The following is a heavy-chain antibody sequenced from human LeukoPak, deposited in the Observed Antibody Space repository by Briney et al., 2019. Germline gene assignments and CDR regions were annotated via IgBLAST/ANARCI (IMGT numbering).Heavy chain of an antibody. CDR3: ARDVLRFCSSTSCYASWSY. CDR2: INWNGGSK. CDR1: GLTFDDYG. J-gene: IGHJ4*02. D-gene: IGHD2-2*01. V-gene: IGHV3-20*04. Sequence: GGSLRLSCAASGLTFDDYGMSWVRQAPGKGLEWVSGINWNGGSKGYADSVKGRFTISRDNAKNSLYLQMNSLRAEDTALYYCARDVLRFCSSTSCYASWSYWGQGTLVTVSS.